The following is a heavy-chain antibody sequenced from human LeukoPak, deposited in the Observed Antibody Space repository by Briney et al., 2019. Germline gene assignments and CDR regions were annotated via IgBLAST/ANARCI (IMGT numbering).Heavy chain of an antibody. CDR2: IRYDGSNE. J-gene: IGHJ4*02. Sequence: AGGSLRLSCATSGFTFSSNGLHWVRQAPGKGLEWVAFIRYDGSNEYYADSVEGRFTISRDNSKNTLYLQMNSLRTEDTAVYYCAKTGYSGSAYGTWYFDYWGQGTLVTVSS. D-gene: IGHD5-12*01. CDR3: AKTGYSGSAYGTWYFDY. V-gene: IGHV3-30*02. CDR1: GFTFSSNG.